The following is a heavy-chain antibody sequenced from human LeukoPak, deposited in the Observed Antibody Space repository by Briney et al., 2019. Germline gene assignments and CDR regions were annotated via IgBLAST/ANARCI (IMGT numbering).Heavy chain of an antibody. CDR1: GFTFSSYE. CDR2: ISSSGSTI. V-gene: IGHV3-48*03. J-gene: IGHJ4*02. D-gene: IGHD3-22*01. CDR3: ARDQYYDSMGDY. Sequence: PGGSLRLSRAASGFTFSSYEMNWVRQAPGKGLEWVSYISSSGSTIYYADSVKGRFTISRDNAKNSLYLQMNSLRAEDTAVYYCARDQYYDSMGDYWGQGTLVTVSS.